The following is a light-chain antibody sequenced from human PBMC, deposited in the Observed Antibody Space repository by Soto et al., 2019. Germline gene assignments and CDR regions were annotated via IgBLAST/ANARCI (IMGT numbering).Light chain of an antibody. CDR3: QQYGSSPWT. CDR2: GAS. Sequence: EIVLPQSPGTLSLSPGERASLSCRASQSVSSSYLAWYQQKPGQAPRLLNYGASSRATGIPDRFSGSGSGTDFTLTISRLEPEDFAVYYCQQYGSSPWTFGQGTKVDIK. CDR1: QSVSSSY. J-gene: IGKJ1*01. V-gene: IGKV3-20*01.